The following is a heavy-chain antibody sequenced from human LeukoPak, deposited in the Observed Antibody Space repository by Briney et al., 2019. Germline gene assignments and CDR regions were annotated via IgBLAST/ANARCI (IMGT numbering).Heavy chain of an antibody. D-gene: IGHD3-16*01. CDR3: ARGRGLRNEPRNYYYGMDV. V-gene: IGHV1-18*01. CDR1: GYTFTSYG. CDR2: ISAYNGNT. Sequence: ASVKVSCKASGYTFTSYGISWVRQAPGQGLEWMGWISAYNGNTDYAQKLQGRVTMTTDTSTSTAYMELRSLRSDDTAVCYCARGRGLRNEPRNYYYGMDVWGQGTLVTVSS. J-gene: IGHJ6*02.